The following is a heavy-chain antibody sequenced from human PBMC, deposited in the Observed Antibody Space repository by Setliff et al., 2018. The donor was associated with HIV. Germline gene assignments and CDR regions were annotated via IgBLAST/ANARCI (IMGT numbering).Heavy chain of an antibody. CDR2: INPSGDTT. CDR3: ARDLHTFMINSYHYYMDV. CDR1: QYSFTNYY. D-gene: IGHD3-16*01. Sequence: ASVKVSCKVSQYSFTNYYIHWVRQAPGQGLEWMGTINPSGDTTIYAQKFQGKVTMTRDTSTSTVYMELSSLRSEDTAVYYCARDLHTFMINSYHYYMDVWGKGTTVTVSS. J-gene: IGHJ6*03. V-gene: IGHV1-46*01.